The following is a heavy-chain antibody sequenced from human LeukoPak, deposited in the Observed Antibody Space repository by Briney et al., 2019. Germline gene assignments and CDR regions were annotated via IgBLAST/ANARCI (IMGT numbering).Heavy chain of an antibody. D-gene: IGHD3-10*01. J-gene: IGHJ4*02. Sequence: RASVKVSCKASGHTFTSYYMHWVRQAPGQGLEWMGIINPSGGSTSYAQKFQGRVTMTRDTSTSTVYMELSSLRSEDTAVYYCARDTNPSSSSGYYGSGSYYNPLDYWGQGTLVTVSS. CDR2: INPSGGST. CDR3: ARDTNPSSSSGYYGSGSYYNPLDY. V-gene: IGHV1-46*03. CDR1: GHTFTSYY.